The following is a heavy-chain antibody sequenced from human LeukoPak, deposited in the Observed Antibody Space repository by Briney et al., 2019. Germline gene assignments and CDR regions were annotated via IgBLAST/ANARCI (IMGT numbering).Heavy chain of an antibody. CDR1: GGSVSSGSYY. D-gene: IGHD3/OR15-3a*01. J-gene: IGHJ3*02. Sequence: SETLSLTCTVSGGSVSSGSYYWSWIRQPPGKGLEWIGCIYYSGSTNYNPSLKSRVTISVDTSKNQFSLKLSSVTAADTAVYYCASPATADWDAFDIWGQGTMVTVSS. CDR2: IYYSGST. CDR3: ASPATADWDAFDI. V-gene: IGHV4-61*01.